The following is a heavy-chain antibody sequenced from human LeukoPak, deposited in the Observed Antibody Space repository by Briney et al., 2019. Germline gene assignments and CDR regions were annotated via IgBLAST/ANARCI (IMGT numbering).Heavy chain of an antibody. CDR1: GGSISSSSYY. D-gene: IGHD4-17*01. V-gene: IGHV4-39*01. Sequence: SETLSLTCTVSGGSISSSSYYWGWIRQPPGKGLEWIGSIYYSGSTYYNPSLKIRVTISVDTYKNQFSLKLSSVTAADTAVYYCARPNDYGDLVDYWGQGTLVTVSS. CDR2: IYYSGST. CDR3: ARPNDYGDLVDY. J-gene: IGHJ4*02.